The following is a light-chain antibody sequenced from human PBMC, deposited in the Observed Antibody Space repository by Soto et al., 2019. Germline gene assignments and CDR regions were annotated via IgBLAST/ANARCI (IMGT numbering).Light chain of an antibody. V-gene: IGKV3-20*01. CDR1: ETVTGKY. CDR2: AAS. CDR3: QQYSSPPQT. J-gene: IGKJ1*01. Sequence: EIVLTQSPGTLSLSPGDRATLSCRASETVTGKYLAWYQQKAGQAPRLLIFAASNRATGIPDRFSGSGSGTDFILTISRLETEDFALYFCQQYSSPPQTFGQGTKVEIK.